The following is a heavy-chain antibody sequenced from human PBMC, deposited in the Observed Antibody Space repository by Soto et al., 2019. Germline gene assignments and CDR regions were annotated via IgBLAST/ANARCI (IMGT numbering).Heavy chain of an antibody. CDR1: GGTFSTYA. D-gene: IGHD5-18*01. CDR3: ASGIQLWLRRINNGYSG. CDR2: IIPMFGTA. Sequence: QVQLVQSGAEVKKPESSVKVSCKAPGGTFSTYAISWVRQAPGQGLEWMGGIIPMFGTANYAQRFQDRVTXTXYESTSTVYMGLSSLRSEDTAVYFCASGIQLWLRRINNGYSGWGQGTLVTVSS. J-gene: IGHJ4*02. V-gene: IGHV1-69*05.